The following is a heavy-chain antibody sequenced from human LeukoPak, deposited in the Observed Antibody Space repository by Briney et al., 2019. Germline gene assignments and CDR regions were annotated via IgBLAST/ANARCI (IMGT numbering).Heavy chain of an antibody. CDR3: AKEGSSSKRGYYYYYYMDV. Sequence: GGSLRLSCAASGFTFDDYAMHWVRQAPRKGLEWVSGISWNSGSIGYADSVKGRFTISRDNAKNPLYLQMNSLRAEDTALYYCAKEGSSSKRGYYYYYYMDVWGKGTTVTVSS. CDR1: GFTFDDYA. V-gene: IGHV3-9*01. D-gene: IGHD6-6*01. CDR2: ISWNSGSI. J-gene: IGHJ6*03.